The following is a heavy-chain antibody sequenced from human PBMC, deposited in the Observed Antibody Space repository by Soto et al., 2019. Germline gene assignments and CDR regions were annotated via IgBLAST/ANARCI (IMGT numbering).Heavy chain of an antibody. V-gene: IGHV1-3*01. Sequence: ASVNRACKTSGYSMTIYIGNWVRKNTEQRLEWMGWINAGNGNIKYSQKFQGRVTITRDTSASTAYMELSSLRSEDTAVCYCARGRGYSYGELDYWGQGTLVTVSS. J-gene: IGHJ4*02. D-gene: IGHD5-18*01. CDR3: ARGRGYSYGELDY. CDR2: INAGNGNI. CDR1: GYSMTIYI.